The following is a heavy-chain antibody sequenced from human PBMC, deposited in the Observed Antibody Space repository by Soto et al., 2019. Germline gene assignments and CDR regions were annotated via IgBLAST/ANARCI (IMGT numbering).Heavy chain of an antibody. CDR1: GYTFTSYG. J-gene: IGHJ4*02. V-gene: IGHV1-18*01. Sequence: ASVKVSCKASGYTFTSYGISWVRQAPGRGLEWMGWISAYNGNTNYAQKLQGRVTMTTDTSTSTAYMELRSLRSDDTAVYYCARDSRGGNIYYFDYWGQGTLVTVSS. CDR3: ARDSRGGNIYYFDY. D-gene: IGHD3-16*01. CDR2: ISAYNGNT.